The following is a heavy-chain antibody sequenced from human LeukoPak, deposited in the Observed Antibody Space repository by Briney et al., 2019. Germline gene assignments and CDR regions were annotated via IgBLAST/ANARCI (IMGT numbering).Heavy chain of an antibody. D-gene: IGHD3-16*01. CDR3: ARGRMGEDY. CDR2: INPSGGST. J-gene: IGHJ4*02. CDR1: GYTFTSYY. Sequence: ASVKVSCKGSGYTFTSYYMHWVRQAPGQGLEWMGIINPSGGSTSYAQKLQGRVTMTRDMSTSTVYMELSTLRSEDTAVYYCARGRMGEDYWGQGTLVTVSS. V-gene: IGHV1-46*01.